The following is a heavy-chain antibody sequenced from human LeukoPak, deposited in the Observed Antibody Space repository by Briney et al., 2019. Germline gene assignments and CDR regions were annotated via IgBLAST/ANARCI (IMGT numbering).Heavy chain of an antibody. Sequence: GGSLRLSCAASGFTFSHYSMNWVRRAPGKGLEWVSSISGSSSDIYYSDSVKGRFTISRDNAKNSLYLQMNSLRAEDTAVYYCAKGNYDSSGYPDAFDIWGQGTMVTVSS. CDR2: ISGSSSDI. CDR3: AKGNYDSSGYPDAFDI. D-gene: IGHD3-22*01. CDR1: GFTFSHYS. V-gene: IGHV3-21*04. J-gene: IGHJ3*02.